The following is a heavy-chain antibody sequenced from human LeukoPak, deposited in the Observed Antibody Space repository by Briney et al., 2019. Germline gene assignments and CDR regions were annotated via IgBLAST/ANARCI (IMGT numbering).Heavy chain of an antibody. CDR3: ASSSGYYYDYFDY. V-gene: IGHV4-39*01. CDR1: GGSISSSSYY. Sequence: SETLSLTCTVSGGSISSSSYYWGWIRQPPGKGLEWIGSIYYSGSTYYNPSLKSRVTISVDTSKNQFSLKLSSVTAADTAVYYCASSSGYYYDYFDYWGQGTLVTVSS. D-gene: IGHD3-22*01. J-gene: IGHJ4*02. CDR2: IYYSGST.